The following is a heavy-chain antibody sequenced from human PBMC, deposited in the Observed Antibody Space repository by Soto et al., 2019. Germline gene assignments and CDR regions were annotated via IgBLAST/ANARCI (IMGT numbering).Heavy chain of an antibody. J-gene: IGHJ5*02. V-gene: IGHV4-30-2*01. CDR1: GGSISSGGYS. Sequence: QLQLQESGSGLVKPSQTLSLTCAVSGGSISSGGYSWSWIRQPPGKGLEWIGYIYHSGSTYYNPSLKSRVTISVDRYKNQFSLKLSSVTAADTAVYYCARAVGYCISTSCYDWFDPWGQGTLVTVSS. CDR2: IYHSGST. CDR3: ARAVGYCISTSCYDWFDP. D-gene: IGHD2-2*01.